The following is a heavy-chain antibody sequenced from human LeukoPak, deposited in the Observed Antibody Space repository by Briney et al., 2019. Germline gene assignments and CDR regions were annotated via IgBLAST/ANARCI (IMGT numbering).Heavy chain of an antibody. J-gene: IGHJ4*02. CDR1: GGSISSYY. CDR3: AREANYYDSSGYSSRFDY. CDR2: IYYSGST. Sequence: PSETLSLTCTVSGGSISSYYWSWIRQPPGKGLEWIGYIYYSGSTSYNPSLKSRVTISVDTSKNQFSLKLSSVTAADTAVYYCAREANYYDSSGYSSRFDYWGQGTLVTVSS. V-gene: IGHV4-59*01. D-gene: IGHD3-22*01.